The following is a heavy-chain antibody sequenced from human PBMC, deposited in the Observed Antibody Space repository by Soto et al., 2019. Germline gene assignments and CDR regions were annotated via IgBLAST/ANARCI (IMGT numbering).Heavy chain of an antibody. CDR1: GFIISKAW. D-gene: IGHD2-21*02. V-gene: IGHV3-15*01. CDR3: TTGFPPIVVVTAVNDGLDV. J-gene: IGHJ6*02. Sequence: VQLVESGGGLVKPGGSLRLSCEASGFIISKAWITWVRQAPGKGLEWVGRIKSKNDGATTDYAAPVKGRYTISRDDSNNTMYLQMSSLKTEDTAIYYCTTGFPPIVVVTAVNDGLDVWGQGTTVTVSS. CDR2: IKSKNDGATT.